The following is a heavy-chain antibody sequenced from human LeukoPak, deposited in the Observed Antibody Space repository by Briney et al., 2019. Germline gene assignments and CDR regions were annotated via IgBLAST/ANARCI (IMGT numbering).Heavy chain of an antibody. D-gene: IGHD3-10*02. V-gene: IGHV4-4*07. CDR1: GGSISSYY. CDR3: AVCSVTGRAFDI. CDR2: IYTSGST. Sequence: PSETLSLTCTVSGGSISSYYWSLIRQPAGKGLEWIGRIYTSGSTNYNPSLKSRVTVSVDTSKNQFSLKLSSVTAADTAVYYCAVCSVTGRAFDIWGQGTMVTVSS. J-gene: IGHJ3*02.